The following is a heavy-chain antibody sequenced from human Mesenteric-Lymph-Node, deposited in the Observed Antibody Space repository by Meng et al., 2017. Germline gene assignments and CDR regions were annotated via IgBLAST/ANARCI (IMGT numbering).Heavy chain of an antibody. CDR1: GFTLSKYA. V-gene: IGHV3-30*04. CDR3: ARENYFELSGHFTVGALDI. D-gene: IGHD3-22*01. Sequence: GGSLRLSCAASGFTLSKYAIQWARQAPGKGLEWVAVISPDGSERYYADSMKDRFTISRDNSKNTVSLQMNSLRVEDTAVYHCARENYFELSGHFTVGALDIWGQGTMVTVSS. CDR2: ISPDGSER. J-gene: IGHJ3*02.